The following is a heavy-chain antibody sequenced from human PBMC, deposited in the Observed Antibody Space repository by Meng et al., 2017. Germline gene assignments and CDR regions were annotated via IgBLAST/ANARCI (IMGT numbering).Heavy chain of an antibody. CDR1: GFTFSSYA. Sequence: QVQLVGSGGGVVQPGRSLRLSCAASGFTFSSYAMHWVRQAPGKGLEWVAVISYDGSNKYYADSVKGRFTISRDNSKNTLYLQMNSLRAEDTAVYYCARVGSSGNRFDPWGQGTLVTVSS. CDR2: ISYDGSNK. D-gene: IGHD6-19*01. V-gene: IGHV3-30*04. CDR3: ARVGSSGNRFDP. J-gene: IGHJ5*02.